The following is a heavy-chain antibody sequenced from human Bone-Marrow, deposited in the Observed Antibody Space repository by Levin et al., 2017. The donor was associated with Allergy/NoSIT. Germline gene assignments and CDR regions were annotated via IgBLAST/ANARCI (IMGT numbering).Heavy chain of an antibody. J-gene: IGHJ5*02. D-gene: IGHD2-2*02. CDR2: MNPNNGGT. CDR3: ARGYCIATGCYTGDGYSHP. V-gene: IGHV1-2*02. Sequence: ASVKVSCKASGYTFTDFYLHWVRQAPGQGLEWMGWMNPNNGGTHSAQMFHLRVTMTRDTSSNTAYMELSGLTSDDTAIYYCARGYCIATGCYTGDGYSHPWGQGTLVTVSS. CDR1: GYTFTDFY.